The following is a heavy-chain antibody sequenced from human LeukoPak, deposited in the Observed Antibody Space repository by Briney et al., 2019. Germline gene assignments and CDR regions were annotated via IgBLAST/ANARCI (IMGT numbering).Heavy chain of an antibody. V-gene: IGHV4-59*01. J-gene: IGHJ4*02. CDR3: ARWRDGYSFFDY. Sequence: PSETLSLTCTVSGGSMSSYYWSWIRQPPGKGLEWIGYIYYSGSTNYNPSLKSRVTISVDTSKNQFTLKLSSVTAADTAVYYCARWRDGYSFFDYWGQGTLVTVSS. D-gene: IGHD5-24*01. CDR2: IYYSGST. CDR1: GGSMSSYY.